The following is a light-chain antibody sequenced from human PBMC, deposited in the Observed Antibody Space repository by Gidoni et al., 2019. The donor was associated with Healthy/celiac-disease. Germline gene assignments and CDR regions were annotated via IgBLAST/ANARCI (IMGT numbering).Light chain of an antibody. CDR3: SSYTSSSHVV. CDR1: SSDVGGYNY. CDR2: EVS. V-gene: IGLV2-14*01. Sequence: QSALTQPASVSGSPGQSITISCTGTSSDVGGYNYVSWYQQHPGKAPQLMIYEVSNRPSGVSNRFSGSKSGNTASLTISGLQAEDEADYYCSSYTSSSHVVFGGGTKLTVL. J-gene: IGLJ2*01.